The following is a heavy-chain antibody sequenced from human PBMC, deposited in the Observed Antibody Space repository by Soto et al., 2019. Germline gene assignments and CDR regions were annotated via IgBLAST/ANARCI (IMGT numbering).Heavy chain of an antibody. CDR1: GFTFSSYG. CDR2: IWYDGSNK. V-gene: IGHV3-33*01. Sequence: QVQLVESGGGVVQPGRSLRLSCAASGFTFSSYGMHWVRQAPGKGLEWVAVIWYDGSNKYYADSVKGRFTISRDNSKNTLYLQMNSLRAEDTAVYYCARDRSSGYYLFDYWGQGTLVTVSS. CDR3: ARDRSSGYYLFDY. D-gene: IGHD3-22*01. J-gene: IGHJ4*02.